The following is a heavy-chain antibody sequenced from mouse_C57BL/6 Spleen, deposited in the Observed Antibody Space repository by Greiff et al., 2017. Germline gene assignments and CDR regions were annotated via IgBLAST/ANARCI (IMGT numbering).Heavy chain of an antibody. D-gene: IGHD2-10*01. CDR1: GYTFTSYW. CDR3: ARGGLEVLLPSAY. Sequence: QVQLQQPGAELVKPGASVKLSCKASGYTFTSYWMHWVKQRPGQGLEWIGMIHPNSGSTNYNEKFKSKATLTVDKSSSTAYTQLSSLTSEDSAVYYCARGGLEVLLPSAYWGQGTLVTVSA. V-gene: IGHV1-64*01. CDR2: IHPNSGST. J-gene: IGHJ3*01.